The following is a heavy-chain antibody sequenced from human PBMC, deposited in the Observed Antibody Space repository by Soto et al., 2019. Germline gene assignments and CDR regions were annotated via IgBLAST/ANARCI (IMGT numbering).Heavy chain of an antibody. CDR3: AREKPYSSSWYHDY. J-gene: IGHJ4*02. Sequence: SDTLSLTCAVYGGPFSGYYWSWIRQPPGKGLEWIGEINHSGSTNYNPSLKSRVTISVDTSKNQFSLKLSSVTAADTAVYYCAREKPYSSSWYHDYWGQGTLVTVSS. CDR2: INHSGST. D-gene: IGHD6-13*01. V-gene: IGHV4-34*01. CDR1: GGPFSGYY.